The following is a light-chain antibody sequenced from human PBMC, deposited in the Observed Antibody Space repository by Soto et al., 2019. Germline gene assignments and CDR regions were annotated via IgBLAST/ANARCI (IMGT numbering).Light chain of an antibody. CDR1: QGISSW. Sequence: DIQMTQSPSSVSASVGDRVTITCRASQGISSWLAWYQQKPGKAPKLLIYAASSLQNGAPSRFTGSGSGTDFTLTITSLQPDDTAIYYCQQARSFPLTFGGGTKVDIK. J-gene: IGKJ4*01. CDR2: AAS. V-gene: IGKV1-12*01. CDR3: QQARSFPLT.